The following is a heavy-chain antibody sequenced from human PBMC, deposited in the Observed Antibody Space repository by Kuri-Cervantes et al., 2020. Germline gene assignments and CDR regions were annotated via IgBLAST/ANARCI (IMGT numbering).Heavy chain of an antibody. Sequence: ASVKVSCKASGYTFTGYYMHWVRQAPGQGLEWMGIINPSGGSTSYAQKFQGRVTMTRDTSTSTVYMELSSLRSEDTAVYYCARDGVVVISSSSYWYFDLWGRGTLVTVSS. CDR1: GYTFTGYY. D-gene: IGHD3-22*01. J-gene: IGHJ2*01. V-gene: IGHV1-46*01. CDR2: INPSGGST. CDR3: ARDGVVVISSSSYWYFDL.